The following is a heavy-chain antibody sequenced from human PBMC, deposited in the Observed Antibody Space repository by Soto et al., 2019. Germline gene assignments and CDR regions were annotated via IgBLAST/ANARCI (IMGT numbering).Heavy chain of an antibody. CDR2: IYYSGST. Sequence: QLQLQESGPGLVKPSETLSLSCTVSGGSISSNNYFWGWIRQPPGKGLEWIGTIYYSGSTSYSGSTYYNPSLKSRVTISVDTSKNQFSLKLSSVTAADTAVYYCVTFVRGSQVADPCDIWGQGTRVTVSS. V-gene: IGHV4-39*01. CDR3: VTFVRGSQVADPCDI. D-gene: IGHD2-15*01. CDR1: GGSISSNNYF. J-gene: IGHJ3*02.